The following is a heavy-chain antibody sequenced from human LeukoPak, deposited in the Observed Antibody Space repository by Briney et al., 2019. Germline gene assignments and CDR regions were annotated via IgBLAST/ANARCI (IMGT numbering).Heavy chain of an antibody. CDR2: INPSGGST. D-gene: IGHD3-22*01. CDR3: ARAPKCSGYSYGWFDY. V-gene: IGHV1-46*01. J-gene: IGHJ4*02. Sequence: ASVKVSCKASGYTFTSYYMHWVRQAPGQGLEWMGIINPSGGSTSYAQKFQGRVTMTRDTSTSTVYMELSSLRSEDTAVYDCARAPKCSGYSYGWFDYWGQGTLVTVSS. CDR1: GYTFTSYY.